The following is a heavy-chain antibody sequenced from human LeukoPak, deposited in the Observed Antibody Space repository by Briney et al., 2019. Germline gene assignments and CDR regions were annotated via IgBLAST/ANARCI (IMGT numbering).Heavy chain of an antibody. J-gene: IGHJ4*02. V-gene: IGHV4-39*07. D-gene: IGHD3-10*01. Sequence: PSETLSLTCTVSGGSISSSSYYWGWIRQPPGKGLEWIGSIYYSGSTYYNPSLKSRVTISVDTSKNQFSLKLSSVTAADTAVYYCARGGFGESVFDYWGQGTLVTVSS. CDR2: IYYSGST. CDR3: ARGGFGESVFDY. CDR1: GGSISSSSYY.